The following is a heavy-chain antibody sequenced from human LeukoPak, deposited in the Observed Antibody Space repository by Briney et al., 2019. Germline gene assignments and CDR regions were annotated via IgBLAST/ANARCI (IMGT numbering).Heavy chain of an antibody. D-gene: IGHD2-15*01. CDR3: AKDEGMVAATSPYYYYYYMDV. CDR2: ISSSGSTI. V-gene: IGHV3-11*01. J-gene: IGHJ6*03. CDR1: GFTFSDYY. Sequence: GGSLRLSCAASGFTFSDYYMSWIRQAPGKGLEWVSYISSSGSTIYYADSVKGRFTISRDNAKNSLYLQMNSLRAEDTAVYYCAKDEGMVAATSPYYYYYYMDVWGKGTTVTVSS.